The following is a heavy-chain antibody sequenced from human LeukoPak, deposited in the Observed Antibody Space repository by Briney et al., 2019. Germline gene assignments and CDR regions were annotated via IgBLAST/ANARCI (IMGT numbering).Heavy chain of an antibody. V-gene: IGHV1-2*06. Sequence: ASVKVSCKASGYTFTGYYIHWVRQAPGQGLEWMGRINPKSGGINYAQKFQGRLTMTRDTSISTVYMELSRLRSDDTAVYYCARSPNGLWNFDYWGQGTLVTVSS. D-gene: IGHD2-8*01. CDR3: ARSPNGLWNFDY. CDR2: INPKSGGI. J-gene: IGHJ4*02. CDR1: GYTFTGYY.